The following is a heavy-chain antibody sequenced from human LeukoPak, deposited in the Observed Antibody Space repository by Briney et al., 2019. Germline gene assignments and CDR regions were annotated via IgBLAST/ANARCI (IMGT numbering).Heavy chain of an antibody. CDR2: IKQDRREK. CDR3: ARLREIPVFGVVTKSTSYFDY. CDR1: GFTFTDYW. J-gene: IGHJ4*02. V-gene: IGHV3-7*01. D-gene: IGHD3-3*01. Sequence: GGSLRLSCAASGFTFTDYWMSWVRQAPGKGLELVANIKQDRREKYYVDSVKGRFTISRDNANNSLYLQMNSLRAEDTAVYYCARLREIPVFGVVTKSTSYFDYWGQGTLVTVSS.